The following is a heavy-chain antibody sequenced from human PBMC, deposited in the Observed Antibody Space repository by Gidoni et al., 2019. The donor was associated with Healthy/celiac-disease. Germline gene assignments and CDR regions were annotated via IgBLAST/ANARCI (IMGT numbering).Heavy chain of an antibody. CDR3: ARAAQGNGDTGWFDP. CDR2: IGYDGSNK. J-gene: IGHJ5*02. V-gene: IGHV3-33*01. Sequence: QVQLVESGGGVVQPGRSLRLSCAASGFTFSSYGMHWVRQAPGKGLEWVAVIGYDGSNKYYADSVKGRFTISRDNSKNTLYLQMNSLRAEDTAVYYCARAAQGNGDTGWFDPWGQGTLVTVSS. CDR1: GFTFSSYG. D-gene: IGHD5-18*01.